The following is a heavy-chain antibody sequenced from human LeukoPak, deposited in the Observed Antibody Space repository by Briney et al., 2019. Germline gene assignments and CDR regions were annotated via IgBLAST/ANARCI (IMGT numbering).Heavy chain of an antibody. CDR2: IRYDGSNN. CDR3: ARVDCSGGSCYDAFDI. CDR1: GFTFSSYG. Sequence: GGSLRLSCAASGFTFSSYGMHWVRQAPGKGLEWVAFIRYDGSNNYYADSVKGRFTISRDNSKNTLYLQMNSLRAEDTAVYYCARVDCSGGSCYDAFDIWGQGTMVTVSS. D-gene: IGHD2-15*01. J-gene: IGHJ3*02. V-gene: IGHV3-30*02.